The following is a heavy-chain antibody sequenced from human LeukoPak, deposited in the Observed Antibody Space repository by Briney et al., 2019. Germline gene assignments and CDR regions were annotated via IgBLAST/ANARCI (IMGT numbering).Heavy chain of an antibody. D-gene: IGHD6-13*01. V-gene: IGHV1-3*03. CDR2: INAGNGNT. Sequence: GAAVKVSCKASGYTFINYAINWVRQAPGQRREGMGWINAGNGNTKYSQEFQGRVTITRDTSTNTAYMELISLRSEDTAVYYCAREGIVAAAHDNWFDPWGQGTLVTVSS. J-gene: IGHJ5*02. CDR3: AREGIVAAAHDNWFDP. CDR1: GYTFINYA.